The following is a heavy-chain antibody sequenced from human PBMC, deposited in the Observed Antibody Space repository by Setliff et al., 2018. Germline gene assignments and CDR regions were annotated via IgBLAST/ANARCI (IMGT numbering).Heavy chain of an antibody. V-gene: IGHV1-46*02. CDR1: GYTLNRHY. D-gene: IGHD7-27*01. J-gene: IGHJ5*02. Sequence: ASVKVSCKASGYTLNRHYMHWVRQAPGQGPEWMGIINPGGGSASIVQKFQGRVTMTSDTFENHFSLKLNSLTAADTAVYYCARVTNWGLDLRFDPWGQGILVTVSS. CDR2: INPGGGSA. CDR3: ARVTNWGLDLRFDP.